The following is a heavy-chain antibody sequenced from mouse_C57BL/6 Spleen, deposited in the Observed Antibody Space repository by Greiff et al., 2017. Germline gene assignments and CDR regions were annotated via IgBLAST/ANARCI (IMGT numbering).Heavy chain of an antibody. CDR1: GYTFTSYW. V-gene: IGHV1-64*01. J-gene: IGHJ4*01. CDR2: IHPNSGST. CDR3: AREKYSKGAMDY. Sequence: QVQLQQPGAELVKPGASVTLSCKASGYTFTSYWMHWVKQRPGQGLEWIGMIHPNSGSTNYNEKFKSKATLTVDKSSSTAYMQLSSLTSEDSAVYYCAREKYSKGAMDYWGQGTSVTVSS. D-gene: IGHD2-5*01.